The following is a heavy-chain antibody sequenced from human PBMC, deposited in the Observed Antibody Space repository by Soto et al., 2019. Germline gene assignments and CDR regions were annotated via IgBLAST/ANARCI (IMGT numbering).Heavy chain of an antibody. CDR3: AREYYYGSGSYMDV. J-gene: IGHJ6*02. CDR2: INSDGSST. D-gene: IGHD3-10*01. Sequence: GGSLRLSCAASGFTFSRDWMHWVRQAPGKGLVWVSRINSDGSSTSYADSVKGRFTIPRDNAKNTLYLQMNSLRAEDTAVYYCAREYYYGSGSYMDVWGQGTTVTVSS. V-gene: IGHV3-74*01. CDR1: GFTFSRDW.